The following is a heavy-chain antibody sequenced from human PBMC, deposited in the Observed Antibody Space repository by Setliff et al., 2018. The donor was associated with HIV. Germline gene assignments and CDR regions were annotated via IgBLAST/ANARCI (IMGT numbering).Heavy chain of an antibody. CDR1: GGSISSGSYY. Sequence: SETLSLTCTVSGGSISSGSYYWSWIRQPAGKGLEWIGHVYISGSTDYNPSLKSRVTISVDTSKNQFSLKLSSVTAADTAVYYCAGSWSGYPLSFGYWGQGTLVTVSS. V-gene: IGHV4-61*09. CDR2: VYISGST. CDR3: AGSWSGYPLSFGY. J-gene: IGHJ4*02. D-gene: IGHD3-3*01.